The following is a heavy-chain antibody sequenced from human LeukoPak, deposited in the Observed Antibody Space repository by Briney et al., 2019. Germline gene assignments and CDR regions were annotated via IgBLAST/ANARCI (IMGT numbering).Heavy chain of an antibody. CDR2: IHSNNGGS. Sequence: ASVKVSCKASGYTFTDYYIHWVRQAPGQGLEWMGWIHSNNGGSSSAQNFQGRVTLTRDTSVTTAYMELSGLISDDTALYFCARESAVVARGGAFDLWGQGTMVIVSA. V-gene: IGHV1-2*02. CDR1: GYTFTDYY. CDR3: ARESAVVARGGAFDL. J-gene: IGHJ3*01. D-gene: IGHD3-10*01.